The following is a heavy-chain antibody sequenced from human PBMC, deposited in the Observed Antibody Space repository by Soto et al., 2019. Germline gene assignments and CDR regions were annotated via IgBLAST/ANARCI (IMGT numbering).Heavy chain of an antibody. CDR3: ATRSPAFDF. Sequence: QVQLVQSGPEVKKPGASVKVSCKTSGYTFTSYGITWVRQAPGQGLEWMGWISTKKGDTNYAQKFQGRVTMTTDTSTSTGYMELRSLRSDGTAIYYCATRSPAFDFWGQGTLVTVS. V-gene: IGHV1-18*04. CDR1: GYTFTSYG. CDR2: ISTKKGDT. J-gene: IGHJ4*02.